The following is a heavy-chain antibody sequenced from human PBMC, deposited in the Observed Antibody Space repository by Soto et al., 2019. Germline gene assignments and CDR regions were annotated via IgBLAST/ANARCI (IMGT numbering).Heavy chain of an antibody. D-gene: IGHD1-26*01. CDR2: IYLNDYK. CDR1: GFSIRTTGVG. CDR3: AHLGGPIYYYCGMDV. J-gene: IGHJ6*02. Sequence: SGPTPVNPTQTLTLTWTFSGFSIRTTGVGVGWIRQPPGKALQWLALIYLNDYKRYSPSLKSRLTITKDTSKNQVVLTMTNMDPVDTATYYCAHLGGPIYYYCGMDVWGQGTTVTVS. V-gene: IGHV2-5*01.